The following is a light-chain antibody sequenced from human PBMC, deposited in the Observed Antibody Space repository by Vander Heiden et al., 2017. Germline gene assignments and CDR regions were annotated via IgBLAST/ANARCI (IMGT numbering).Light chain of an antibody. CDR2: DVS. J-gene: IGLJ1*01. CDR1: SSDVGGYNY. CDR3: SSYTSSSTPNEV. Sequence: QSALTQPASVSGSPGQSITISCTGTSSDVGGYNYVPWYQQHPGKAPKLMIYDVSNRPSGVSNRFSGSKSGNTASLTISGLQAEDEADYYCSSYTSSSTPNEVFGTGTKVTVL. V-gene: IGLV2-14*01.